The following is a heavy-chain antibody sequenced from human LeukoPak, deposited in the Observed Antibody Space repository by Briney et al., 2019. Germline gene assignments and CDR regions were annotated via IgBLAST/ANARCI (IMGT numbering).Heavy chain of an antibody. CDR1: GFIVSGDF. Sequence: GGSLRLSCAASGFIVSGDFMSWVRQAPGKGLEWVGRIKPKTDGETTEYAAPVKGRFSISRDDSKNMLYLQMNSLKTEDTAVYYCITPLPYSAQGGQGTLVTVSS. D-gene: IGHD2-21*01. V-gene: IGHV3-15*01. CDR2: IKPKTDGETT. J-gene: IGHJ4*02. CDR3: ITPLPYSAQ.